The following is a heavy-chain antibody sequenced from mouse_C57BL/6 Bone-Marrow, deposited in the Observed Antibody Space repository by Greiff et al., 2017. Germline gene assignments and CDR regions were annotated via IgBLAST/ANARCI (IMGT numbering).Heavy chain of an antibody. J-gene: IGHJ3*01. D-gene: IGHD2-3*01. CDR1: GYTFTSYG. Sequence: QVQLQQSGAELARPGASVKLSCKASGYTFTSYGISWVKQRTGQGLEWIGEIYPRSGNTYYNEKFKGKGTLTADKSSSTAYMELRSLTSEDSAVYFCARWVYDGYYGVANWGQEALVTVSA. CDR3: ARWVYDGYYGVAN. CDR2: IYPRSGNT. V-gene: IGHV1-81*01.